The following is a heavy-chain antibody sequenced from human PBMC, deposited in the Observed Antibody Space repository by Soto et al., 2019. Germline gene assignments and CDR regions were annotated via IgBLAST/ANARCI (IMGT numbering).Heavy chain of an antibody. CDR1: GFTFSSYS. J-gene: IGHJ6*02. CDR2: ISSSSSYI. CDR3: ARVIAARRADV. Sequence: PGGSLRLSCAASGFTFSSYSMNWVRQAPGKGLKWVSSISSSSSYICYSDSVKGRFTISRDNAKNSLYLQMNSLRAEDTAVYYCARVIAARRADVWGQGTTVTVSS. D-gene: IGHD6-6*01. V-gene: IGHV3-21*01.